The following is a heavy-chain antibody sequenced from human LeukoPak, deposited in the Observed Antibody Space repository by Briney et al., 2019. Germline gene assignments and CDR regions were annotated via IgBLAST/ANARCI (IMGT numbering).Heavy chain of an antibody. CDR2: ISGSAGGT. V-gene: IGHV3-23*01. D-gene: IGHD4-17*01. J-gene: IGHJ4*02. CDR1: GFTFSSHG. Sequence: GGSLRLSCAASGFTFSSHGMSWVRQAPGKGLEWVSAISGSAGGTYYADSVKGRFAISRDNSMNTLYLQMNSLRAEDTAVYYCAKVPYDDYFNTPFDYWGQGTLVTVSS. CDR3: AKVPYDDYFNTPFDY.